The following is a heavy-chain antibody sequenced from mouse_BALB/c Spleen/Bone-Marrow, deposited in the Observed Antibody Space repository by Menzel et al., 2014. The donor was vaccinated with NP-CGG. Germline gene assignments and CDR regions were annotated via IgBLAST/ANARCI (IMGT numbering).Heavy chain of an antibody. D-gene: IGHD2-2*01. CDR1: GYSFTSYW. CDR3: ARRDYGYDRDWYFDV. V-gene: IGHV1-61*01. CDR2: IHPSDSET. J-gene: IGHJ1*01. Sequence: QVQLKESGAELVRPGAPVKLSCKASGYSFTSYWMNWVKQRPGQGLEWIGMIHPSDSETRLNQKFKDKATLTVDKSSSTAYMQLSSPTSEDSAVYYCARRDYGYDRDWYFDVWGAGTTVTVSS.